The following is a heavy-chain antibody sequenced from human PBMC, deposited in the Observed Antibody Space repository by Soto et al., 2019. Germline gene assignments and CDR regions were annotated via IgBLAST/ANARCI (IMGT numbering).Heavy chain of an antibody. CDR3: ARPGLKRGSSWFDP. CDR2: INSFSEST. CDR1: GGTFSSYC. Sequence: SVKVSCKASGGTFSSYCVTWVRQAPGQGLEWVGGINSFSESTTYAQRFQGRVTINADESTSTAYMELINLRSEDTAVYYCARPGLKRGSSWFDPWGQGTLVTV. V-gene: IGHV1-69*13. J-gene: IGHJ5*02. D-gene: IGHD3-16*01.